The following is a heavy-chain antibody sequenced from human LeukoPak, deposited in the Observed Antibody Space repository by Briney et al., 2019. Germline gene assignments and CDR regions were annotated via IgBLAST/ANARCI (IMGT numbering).Heavy chain of an antibody. CDR1: GFTFSSYS. CDR3: ARDLGHYVDTAMVYYFDY. Sequence: PGGSLRLSCAASGFTFSSYSMNWVRQAPGKGLEWVSSISSSSSYIYYADSVKGRFTISRDNAKNSLYLQMNSLRAEDTAVYYCARDLGHYVDTAMVYYFDYWGQGTLVTVSS. J-gene: IGHJ4*02. D-gene: IGHD5-18*01. CDR2: ISSSSSYI. V-gene: IGHV3-21*01.